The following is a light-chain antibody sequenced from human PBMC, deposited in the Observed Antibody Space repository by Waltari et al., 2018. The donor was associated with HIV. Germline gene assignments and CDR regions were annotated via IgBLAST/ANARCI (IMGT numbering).Light chain of an antibody. CDR2: DAS. V-gene: IGKV1-13*02. Sequence: AIQLTQSPSSLSASAGDRVTITCRTSQGIGTALAWYQQKPGKVPKLLIYDASNVESGVPSRFSGSGFGTDFTLTISSLQPEDIATYDCQQFVAYPSLFGGGTKVEI. J-gene: IGKJ4*01. CDR3: QQFVAYPSL. CDR1: QGIGTA.